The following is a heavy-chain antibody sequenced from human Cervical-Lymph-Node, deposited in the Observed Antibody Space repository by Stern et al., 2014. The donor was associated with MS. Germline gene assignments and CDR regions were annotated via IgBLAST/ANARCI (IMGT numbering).Heavy chain of an antibody. CDR2: ISAYNGNT. CDR3: ARLPYSSNWDPYGMDV. CDR1: GYTFTSYG. V-gene: IGHV1-18*01. Sequence: QLVQSGAEVKKPGASVKVSCKASGYTFTSYGVTWVRQAPGQGLEWMGWISAYNGNTNYAQKLQGRVTMTTDTSTSTAYMELRSLRSDDTAVYYCARLPYSSNWDPYGMDVWGQGTTVTVSS. J-gene: IGHJ6*02. D-gene: IGHD6-13*01.